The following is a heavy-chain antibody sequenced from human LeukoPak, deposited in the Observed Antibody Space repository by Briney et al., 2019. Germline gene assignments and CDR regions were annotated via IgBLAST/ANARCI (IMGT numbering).Heavy chain of an antibody. Sequence: PGESLKISCKGSGYSFTSYWIGWVRQMPRKGLEWMGIIYPGDSDTKYSPSFQGQVTISVDKSISTASLQWSSLKASDTAMYYCARPYDGSGYWGGFDYWGQGTLVTVSS. V-gene: IGHV5-51*03. J-gene: IGHJ4*02. D-gene: IGHD3-22*01. CDR3: ARPYDGSGYWGGFDY. CDR2: IYPGDSDT. CDR1: GYSFTSYW.